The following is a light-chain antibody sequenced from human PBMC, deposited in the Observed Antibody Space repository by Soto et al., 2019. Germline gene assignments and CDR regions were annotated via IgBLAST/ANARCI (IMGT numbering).Light chain of an antibody. CDR1: ISDVGGYKY. J-gene: IGLJ2*01. CDR3: SSYTSSNKV. CDR2: EIN. Sequence: SVLSQPPSVYGSPGQSITISCTGVISDVGGYKYVSWYQQHPGKAPKVMIYEINKRPSGVSDRFSGSKSGKTASLTISGLQVEDEADYYCSSYTSSNKVFGGGT. V-gene: IGLV2-14*01.